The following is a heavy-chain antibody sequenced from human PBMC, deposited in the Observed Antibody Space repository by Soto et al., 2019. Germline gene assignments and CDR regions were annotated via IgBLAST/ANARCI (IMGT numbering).Heavy chain of an antibody. V-gene: IGHV1-69*06. CDR2: IIPIFGTA. CDR3: AREVARPPYGDSGTFDY. D-gene: IGHD4-17*01. J-gene: IGHJ4*02. Sequence: QVQLVQSGAEVKKPGSSVKVSCKASGGTFSSYAISWVRQAPGQGLEWMGGIIPIFGTANYAQKFQGRVTITADKSTSTAYMELSSLRSEDTAVYYCAREVARPPYGDSGTFDYWGQGTLVTVSS. CDR1: GGTFSSYA.